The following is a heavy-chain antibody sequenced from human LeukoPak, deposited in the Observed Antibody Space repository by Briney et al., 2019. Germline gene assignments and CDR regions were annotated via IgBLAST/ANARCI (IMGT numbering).Heavy chain of an antibody. V-gene: IGHV4-39*01. Sequence: SSETLSLTCTVSGGSISSSGYYWGWIRQPPGKGLEWIASIYYSGSTYYNPSLKSRVTISVDTSKNQLSLKLSSLTAADTAVYYCARHEYSGSYYGLSWFNPWGQGTLVTVSS. CDR1: GGSISSSGYY. CDR3: ARHEYSGSYYGLSWFNP. D-gene: IGHD1-26*01. CDR2: IYYSGST. J-gene: IGHJ5*02.